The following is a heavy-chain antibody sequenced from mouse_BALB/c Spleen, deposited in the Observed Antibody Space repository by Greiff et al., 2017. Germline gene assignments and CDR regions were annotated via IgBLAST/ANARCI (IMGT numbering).Heavy chain of an antibody. D-gene: IGHD1-1*01. CDR1: GFTFSSYA. CDR3: ARDQENYYGSSSWFAY. Sequence: EVKLMESGGGLVKPGGSLKLSCAASGFTFSSYAMSWVRQSPEKRLEWVAEISSGGSYTYYPDTVTGRFTISRDNAKNTLYLEMSSLRSEDTAMYYCARDQENYYGSSSWFAYWGQGTLVTVSA. J-gene: IGHJ3*01. CDR2: ISSGGSYT. V-gene: IGHV5-9-4*01.